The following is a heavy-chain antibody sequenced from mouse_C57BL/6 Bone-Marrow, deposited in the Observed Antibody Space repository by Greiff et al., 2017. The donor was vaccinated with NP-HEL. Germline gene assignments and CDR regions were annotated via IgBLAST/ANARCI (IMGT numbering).Heavy chain of an antibody. CDR1: GYTFTSYW. D-gene: IGHD1-1*01. J-gene: IGHJ2*01. V-gene: IGHV1-59*01. CDR3: ASPFYYGSSLDY. Sequence: QVQLQQPGAELVRPGTSVKLSCKASGYTFTSYWMHWVKQRPGQGLEWIGVIDPSDSYTNYNQKFKGKATWTVDTLPSTTYMQLGSLTSGDSAVYYCASPFYYGSSLDYWGQGTTLTDSS. CDR2: IDPSDSYT.